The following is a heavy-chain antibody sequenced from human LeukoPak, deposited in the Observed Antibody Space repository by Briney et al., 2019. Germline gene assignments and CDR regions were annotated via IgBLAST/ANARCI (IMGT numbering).Heavy chain of an antibody. J-gene: IGHJ6*02. CDR3: AKGKRGSPSRNYYGMDV. Sequence: GGSLRLSCAASGFTFSSYAMSWVRQAPGKGLEWVSAISGSGGSTYYADSVKGRFTISRDNSKNTLYLQMNSLRAEDMAVYYCAKGKRGSPSRNYYGMDVWGQGTTVTASS. CDR2: ISGSGGST. CDR1: GFTFSSYA. D-gene: IGHD1-26*01. V-gene: IGHV3-23*01.